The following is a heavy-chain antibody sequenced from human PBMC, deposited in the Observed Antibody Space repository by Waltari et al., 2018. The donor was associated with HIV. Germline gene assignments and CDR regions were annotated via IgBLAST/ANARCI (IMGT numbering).Heavy chain of an antibody. V-gene: IGHV3-15*01. J-gene: IGHJ3*02. D-gene: IGHD3-22*01. Sequence: EVQLVESGGGLVKRGGSLRLSCAAFGLSFSPACITLVRQAPGKGLEGVGRIKSYTDGGTTDYAAPVKGRLTISRDDPKNTLYLQMNSLQPEDTAVYFCATVPHDSKVHDAFEMWGQGTKVTVSS. CDR2: IKSYTDGGTT. CDR1: GLSFSPAC. CDR3: ATVPHDSKVHDAFEM.